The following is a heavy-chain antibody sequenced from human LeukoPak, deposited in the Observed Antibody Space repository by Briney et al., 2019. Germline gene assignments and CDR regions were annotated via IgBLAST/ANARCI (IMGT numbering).Heavy chain of an antibody. CDR3: ARDYDSSGYADAFDI. CDR2: ISSSSSYI. CDR1: GFTFSSYS. J-gene: IGHJ3*02. V-gene: IGHV3-21*01. D-gene: IGHD3-22*01. Sequence: PGGFLRLSCAASGFTFSSYSMNWARQAPGKGLEWVSSISSSSSYIYYADSVKGRFTISRDNAKNSLYLQMNSLRAEDTAVYYCARDYDSSGYADAFDIWGQGTMVTVSS.